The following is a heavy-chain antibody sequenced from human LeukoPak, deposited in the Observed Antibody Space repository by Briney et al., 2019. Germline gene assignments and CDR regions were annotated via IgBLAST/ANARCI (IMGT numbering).Heavy chain of an antibody. CDR3: ARVTRYDFWSGYAPRDAFDI. Sequence: PGGSLRLSCAASGFKFSDHYIDWVRQAPGKGLEWVSSISSSSSYIYYADSVKGRFTISRDNAKNSLYLQMNSLRAEDTAVYYCARVTRYDFWSGYAPRDAFDIWGQGTMVTVSS. V-gene: IGHV3-21*01. CDR2: ISSSSSYI. D-gene: IGHD3-3*01. J-gene: IGHJ3*02. CDR1: GFKFSDHY.